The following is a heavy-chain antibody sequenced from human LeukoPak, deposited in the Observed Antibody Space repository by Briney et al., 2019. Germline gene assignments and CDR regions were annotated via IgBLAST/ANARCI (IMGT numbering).Heavy chain of an antibody. J-gene: IGHJ4*02. CDR3: ARQYSSGWQYFDC. D-gene: IGHD6-19*01. CDR2: IYYSGST. V-gene: IGHV4-39*01. CDR1: GGSISSGSYY. Sequence: SETLSLTCTVSGGSISSGSYYWGWIRQPPGKGLEGIGTIYYSGSTYYNPSLKSRVTISVDTSKNQFSLKLSSVTAADTAVYFCARQYSSGWQYFDCWGQGTLVTVSS.